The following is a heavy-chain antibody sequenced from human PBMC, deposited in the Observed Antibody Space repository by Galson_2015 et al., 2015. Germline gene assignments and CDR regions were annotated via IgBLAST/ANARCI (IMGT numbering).Heavy chain of an antibody. J-gene: IGHJ6*03. Sequence: ETLSLTCTVSGASINTSNWWSWVRRPPGQGLEWIGEIYHSGSTNSNPSLKSRVTISVVKSKNHFSLKLKSVTAADTAVYYCARADISLYYYYYIDVWGKGTTVTAS. CDR3: ARADISLYYYYYIDV. CDR2: IYHSGST. V-gene: IGHV4-4*02. CDR1: GASINTSNW. D-gene: IGHD3-9*01.